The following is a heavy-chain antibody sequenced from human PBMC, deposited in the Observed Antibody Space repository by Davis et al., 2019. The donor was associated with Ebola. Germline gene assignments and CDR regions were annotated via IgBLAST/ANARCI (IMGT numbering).Heavy chain of an antibody. J-gene: IGHJ4*02. CDR1: GGTFSSYA. CDR2: IIPIFDTA. D-gene: IGHD4-17*01. CDR3: ARGGREVTTSSFDY. Sequence: AASVKVSCKASGGTFSSYAISWVRQAPGQGLEWMGGIIPIFDTANYAQKFQGRVTITADESTSTAYMELSSLRSEDTAVYYCARGGREVTTSSFDYWGQGTLVTVSS. V-gene: IGHV1-69*13.